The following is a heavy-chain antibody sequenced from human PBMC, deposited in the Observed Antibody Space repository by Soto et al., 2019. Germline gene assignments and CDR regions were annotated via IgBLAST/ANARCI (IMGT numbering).Heavy chain of an antibody. CDR2: IYRTGST. CDR3: ASRDPGTSVDY. Sequence: LSLTFAVSGGSFTSNNWWTWVRQPPGQGLEWIGEIYRTGSTNYNPSLKSRVTISLDKSENQFSLKVTSLTAADTAVYYCASRDPGTSVDYWGQGTLVTVSS. CDR1: GGSFTSNNW. V-gene: IGHV4-4*02. D-gene: IGHD1-7*01. J-gene: IGHJ4*02.